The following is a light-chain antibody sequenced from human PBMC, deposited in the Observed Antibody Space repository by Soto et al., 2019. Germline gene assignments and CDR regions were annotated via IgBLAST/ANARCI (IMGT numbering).Light chain of an antibody. Sequence: QSALTQPASVSGSPGQSITISCTGTVSLVSWYQQHPDKVPKLIIYDDTKRPSGVSSRFSGSKSANTASLTISGLQAEDEADYCSSYTSSSLYVFGTGTKLTVL. V-gene: IGLV2-14*02. CDR2: DDT. J-gene: IGLJ1*01. CDR1: VSL. CDR3: SSYTSSSLYV.